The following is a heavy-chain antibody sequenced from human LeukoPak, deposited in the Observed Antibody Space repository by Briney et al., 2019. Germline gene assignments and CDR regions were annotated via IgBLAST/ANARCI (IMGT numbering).Heavy chain of an antibody. CDR1: DFTFSRYS. CDR3: ARHGDGFYHGMDV. Sequence: GSLRLSCAASDFTFSRYSMNWFRHAPGEGLEWVSSITSGGHNIFYGDPVKGRFTISRDNAKNSLYLQMICLRVEDTGVYYCARHGDGFYHGMDVGGQGTTVTVSS. CDR2: ITSGGHNI. V-gene: IGHV3-21*01. D-gene: IGHD4-17*01. J-gene: IGHJ6*01.